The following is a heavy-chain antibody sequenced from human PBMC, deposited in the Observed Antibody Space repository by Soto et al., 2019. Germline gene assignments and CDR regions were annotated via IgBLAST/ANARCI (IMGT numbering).Heavy chain of an antibody. CDR2: ISYDGSNK. CDR1: GFTFSSYA. D-gene: IGHD3-16*01. CDR3: ARERGPIMITFGGVIGLFDP. Sequence: PGGSLRLSCAASGFTFSSYAMHWVRQAPGKGLEWVAVISYDGSNKYYADSVKGRFTISRDNSKNTLYLQMNSLRAEDTAVYYSARERGPIMITFGGVIGLFDPWGQGTLVTVSS. J-gene: IGHJ5*02. V-gene: IGHV3-30-3*01.